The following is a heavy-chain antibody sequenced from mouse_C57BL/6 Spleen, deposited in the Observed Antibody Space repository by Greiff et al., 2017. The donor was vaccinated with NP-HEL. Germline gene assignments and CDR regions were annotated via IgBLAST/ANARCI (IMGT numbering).Heavy chain of an antibody. CDR3: ARLGFITTVVAPFAY. CDR1: GYTFTSYW. CDR2: INPSNGGT. J-gene: IGHJ3*01. V-gene: IGHV1-53*01. D-gene: IGHD1-1*01. Sequence: QVQLQQPGTELVKPGASVKLSCKASGYTFTSYWMHWVKQRPGQGLEWIGNINPSNGGTNYNEKFKSKATLTVDKSASTAYMQLSSLTSEDSAVYYCARLGFITTVVAPFAYWGQGTLVTVSA.